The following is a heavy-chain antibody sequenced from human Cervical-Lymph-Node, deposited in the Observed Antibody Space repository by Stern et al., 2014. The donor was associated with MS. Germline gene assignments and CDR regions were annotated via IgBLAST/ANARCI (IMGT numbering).Heavy chain of an antibody. Sequence: EVQLVESGGGLVRPGGSLRLSCSAPGISFSHVWMTWVRQAPGKGLEWVGRIKGYLDGGTTDYGVPVQDRFTISRDESKAMLYLQMNSLKADDTGVYYCATDYYDRRNHWGQGTLVTVSS. D-gene: IGHD3-10*02. CDR2: IKGYLDGGTT. CDR1: GISFSHVW. CDR3: ATDYYDRRNH. V-gene: IGHV3-15*01. J-gene: IGHJ1*01.